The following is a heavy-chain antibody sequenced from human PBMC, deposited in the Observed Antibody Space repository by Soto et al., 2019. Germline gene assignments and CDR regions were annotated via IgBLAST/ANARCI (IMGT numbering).Heavy chain of an antibody. CDR3: ARQFDYDSSGYYYAY. Sequence: QVQLVQSGAEVKKPGSSVKVSCKASGDTFSRYALSWVRQAPGQGLEWMGGIIPIFGTANYAQKFQGRLSITADESTSTVYMQLSSLRSEDTAVYYCARQFDYDSSGYYYAYWGQGTLVTVSS. V-gene: IGHV1-69*01. CDR2: IIPIFGTA. J-gene: IGHJ4*02. D-gene: IGHD3-22*01. CDR1: GDTFSRYA.